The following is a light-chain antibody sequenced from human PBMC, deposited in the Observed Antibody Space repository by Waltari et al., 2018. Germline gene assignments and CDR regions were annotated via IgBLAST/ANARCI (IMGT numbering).Light chain of an antibody. CDR1: QDIRRN. V-gene: IGKV1-33*01. J-gene: IGKJ4*01. CDR3: QQYDNYPLT. CDR2: DAS. Sequence: DIQMTQSPSSLSASVGDRVNITCQASQDIRRNLDWYQQKPGKAPQVLIFDASTSQSAVPSRFSGSGSGTDFAFTISSLQSEDIGTYFCQQYDNYPLTFGGGTRVEIK.